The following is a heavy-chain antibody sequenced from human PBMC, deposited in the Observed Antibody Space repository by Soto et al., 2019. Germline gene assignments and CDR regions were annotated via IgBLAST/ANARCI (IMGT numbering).Heavy chain of an antibody. CDR1: GVTFSSYG. V-gene: IGHV3-7*01. CDR3: ARDKLNDFWSGYHYYFDY. D-gene: IGHD3-3*01. Sequence: PGRPMRHSCAASGVTFSSYGMHWVSQAPGKGLEWVANIKQDGSEKYYVDSVKGRFTISRDNAKNSLYLQMNSLRAEDTAVYYCARDKLNDFWSGYHYYFDYWGQGTLVTVSS. J-gene: IGHJ4*02. CDR2: IKQDGSEK.